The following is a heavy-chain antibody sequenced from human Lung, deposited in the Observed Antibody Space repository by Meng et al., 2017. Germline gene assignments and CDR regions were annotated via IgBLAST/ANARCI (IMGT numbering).Heavy chain of an antibody. CDR2: IRGDGGSI. J-gene: IGHJ4*02. CDR1: GLTFSSNW. V-gene: IGHV3-74*03. CDR3: ARESGYFEY. Sequence: DVRVVECGGGLVRLGGALRFSRAAYGLTFSSNWMHWARQAPGKWLVWVSRIRGDGGSIVYADSVKGRFTISGDNAKNTLFLQMNSLRAEDTAVYYCARESGYFEYWGQGILVTVSS.